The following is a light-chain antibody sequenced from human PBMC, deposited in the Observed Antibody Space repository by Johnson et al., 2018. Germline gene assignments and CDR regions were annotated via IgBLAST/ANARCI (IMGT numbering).Light chain of an antibody. CDR2: ENN. CDR3: GTWDSSLSAGNV. V-gene: IGLV1-51*02. J-gene: IGLJ1*01. CDR1: SSNIGNNY. Sequence: QSVLTQPPSVSAAPGQKVTISCSGSSSNIGNNYVSWYQQLPGTAPKLLIYENNKRPPGIPDRFSGSKYGTSATLGITGLQTGEEADYYCGTWDSSLSAGNVFGTGTKVSVL.